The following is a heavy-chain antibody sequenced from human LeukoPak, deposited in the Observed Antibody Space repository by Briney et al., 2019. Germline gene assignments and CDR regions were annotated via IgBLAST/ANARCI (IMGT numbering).Heavy chain of an antibody. Sequence: GGSLRLSCAASGFTFDDCTMHWVRQAPGKALEWVSSISWNSGSIAYADSVKGRFTISRDNAKISLFLQMNSLRAEDTALYYCAKGLVGTTTFMDYWGQGTLVTVSS. CDR3: AKGLVGTTTFMDY. CDR1: GFTFDDCT. CDR2: ISWNSGSI. D-gene: IGHD1-26*01. V-gene: IGHV3-9*01. J-gene: IGHJ4*02.